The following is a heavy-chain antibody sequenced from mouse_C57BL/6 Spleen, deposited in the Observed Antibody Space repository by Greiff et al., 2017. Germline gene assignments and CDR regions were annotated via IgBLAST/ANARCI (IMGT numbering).Heavy chain of an antibody. CDR3: ARSNYLDD. J-gene: IGHJ2*01. D-gene: IGHD1-1*02. Sequence: QVQLQQPGAELVMPGASVKLSCKASGYTFTSYWMHWVKQRPGQGLEWIGEIDPSNGNTNYNEKFKGKSTLTEDKSSSTAYMQLSSLTSEDSAVYYCARSNYLDDWGQGTTLTVSS. CDR2: IDPSNGNT. CDR1: GYTFTSYW. V-gene: IGHV1-69*01.